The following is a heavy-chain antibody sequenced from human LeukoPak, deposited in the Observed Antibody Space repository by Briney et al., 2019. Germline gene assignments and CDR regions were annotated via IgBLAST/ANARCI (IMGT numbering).Heavy chain of an antibody. J-gene: IGHJ3*01. V-gene: IGHV3-66*01. D-gene: IGHD2-15*01. CDR3: ARASKVEAFDV. CDR2: IYGGSST. Sequence: GGSLRLSCAASGVTVSSTYMSWVCQAPGKGLEWVSVIYGGSSTYNADSVKGRFIISRDNSKNTLFLQMNSLRAEDTAVYYCARASKVEAFDVWGQGTMVTVSS. CDR1: GVTVSSTY.